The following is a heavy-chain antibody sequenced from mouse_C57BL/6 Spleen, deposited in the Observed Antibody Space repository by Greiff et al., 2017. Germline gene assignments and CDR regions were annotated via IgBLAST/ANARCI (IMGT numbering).Heavy chain of an antibody. CDR1: GYSITSGYD. D-gene: IGHD3-1*01. Sequence: EVKLVESGPGMVKPSQSLSLTCTVTGYSITSGYDWHWIRHFPGNKLEWMGYISYSGSTNYNPSLKSRISITHDTSKNHFFLKLNSVTTEDTATYYCARGDRAYAMDYWGQGTSVTVSS. CDR3: ARGDRAYAMDY. CDR2: ISYSGST. V-gene: IGHV3-1*01. J-gene: IGHJ4*01.